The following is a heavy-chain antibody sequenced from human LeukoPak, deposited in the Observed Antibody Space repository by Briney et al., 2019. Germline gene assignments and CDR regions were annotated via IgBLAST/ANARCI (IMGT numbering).Heavy chain of an antibody. CDR1: GFTFRNYI. Sequence: GGSLRLSCAASGFTFRNYIMNGVRQAPGKGREGRSYISSRSSPIYYADSVKGRFTISRANAKHSLYLQMNSLSDEDTGVYYCARVNWNDVGSFDYWGQGTPVTVSS. J-gene: IGHJ4*02. V-gene: IGHV3-48*02. D-gene: IGHD1-20*01. CDR3: ARVNWNDVGSFDY. CDR2: ISSRSSPI.